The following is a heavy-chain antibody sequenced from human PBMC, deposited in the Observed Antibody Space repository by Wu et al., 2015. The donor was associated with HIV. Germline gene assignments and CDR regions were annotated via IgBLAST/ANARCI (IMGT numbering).Heavy chain of an antibody. CDR3: ARDREVYCSSTSCYVGGYYYYGMDV. CDR1: GYTFTRHG. Sequence: QVQLVQSGAEVKKPGASVKVSCKASGYTFTRHGITWVRQAPGQGLQWMGWISAYNGNTNYAQKLQGRVTMTTDTSTSTAYMELRSLRSDDTAVYYCARDREVYCSSTSCYVGGYYYYGMDVWGQGTTVTVSS. D-gene: IGHD2-2*01. J-gene: IGHJ6*02. CDR2: ISAYNGNT. V-gene: IGHV1-18*01.